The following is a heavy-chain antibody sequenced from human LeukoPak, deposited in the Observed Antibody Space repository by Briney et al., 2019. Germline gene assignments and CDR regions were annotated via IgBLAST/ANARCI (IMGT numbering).Heavy chain of an antibody. J-gene: IGHJ5*01. CDR1: GASISDDF. CDR3: ARDRSPRGFDS. V-gene: IGHV4-59*01. CDR2: IYYGGQI. Sequence: SETLSLTCTISGASISDDFWSWIREPPGKGLEWIGYIYYGGQINYKPSLKSRVTISHGTSTTQFSLQLTSVTAADTAVYYCARDRSPRGFDSWGQGTLVTVSS.